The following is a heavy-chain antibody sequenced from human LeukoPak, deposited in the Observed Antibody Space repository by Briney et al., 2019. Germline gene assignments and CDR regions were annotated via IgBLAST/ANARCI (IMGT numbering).Heavy chain of an antibody. CDR2: ISSSGSTI. CDR1: GFTFSSYE. CDR3: ARDLNWETY. Sequence: PGGSLRLSCAASGFTFSSYEMNWVRQAPGKGLEWVSYISSSGSTIYYADSVKGRFTISRDNAKNSLYLQMNGLRAEDTAVYYCARDLNWETYWGQGTLVSVSS. J-gene: IGHJ4*02. V-gene: IGHV3-48*03. D-gene: IGHD7-27*01.